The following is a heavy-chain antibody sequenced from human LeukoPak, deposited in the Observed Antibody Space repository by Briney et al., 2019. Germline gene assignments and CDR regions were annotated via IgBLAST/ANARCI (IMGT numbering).Heavy chain of an antibody. CDR3: AAHPSSGWYYFDY. D-gene: IGHD6-19*01. CDR1: GYTFTSYD. V-gene: IGHV1-8*01. CDR2: MNPNSGNT. Sequence: ASVKVSCKASGYTFTSYDINWVRQATGQGLEWMGRMNPNSGNTGYAQKFQGRVTMTTDTSTSAAYMELRSLRSDDTAVYYCAAHPSSGWYYFDYWGQGTLVTVSS. J-gene: IGHJ4*02.